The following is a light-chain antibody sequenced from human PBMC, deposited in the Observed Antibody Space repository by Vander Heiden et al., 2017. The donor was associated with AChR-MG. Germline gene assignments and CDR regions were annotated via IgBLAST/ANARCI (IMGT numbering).Light chain of an antibody. CDR2: GAA. Sequence: EIVLTQSLGTLSLPPGERATLSCRASQSVSRSYLACDQQKPGQAPRLLIDGAASRATGITERFSGSGSGTDFTPTSSRMDPGDLAGPYFQHFGSSVCAFG. CDR1: QSVSRSY. CDR3: QHFGSSVCA. V-gene: IGKV3-20*01. J-gene: IGKJ3*01.